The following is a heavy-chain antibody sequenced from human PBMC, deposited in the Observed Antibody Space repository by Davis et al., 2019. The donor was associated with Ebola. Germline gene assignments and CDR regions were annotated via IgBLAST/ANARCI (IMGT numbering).Heavy chain of an antibody. Sequence: ASVKVSCKASGGTFSTYAFSWMRQAPGQGLEWMGWISAYNGNTNYAQKLQGRVTMTTDTSTSTAYMELRSLRSEDTAVYYCARGSALAARAFDYWGQGTLVTVSS. CDR3: ARGSALAARAFDY. D-gene: IGHD6-6*01. V-gene: IGHV1-18*01. CDR2: ISAYNGNT. CDR1: GGTFSTYA. J-gene: IGHJ4*02.